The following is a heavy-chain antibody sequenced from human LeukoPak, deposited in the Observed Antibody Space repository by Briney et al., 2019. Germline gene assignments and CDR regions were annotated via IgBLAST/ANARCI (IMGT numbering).Heavy chain of an antibody. D-gene: IGHD2-8*01. CDR1: GGSISSYY. Sequence: SETLSLTCTVSGGSISSYYWNWIRQPPGKGLEWIGYIYYSGSTNYNPSLKSRVTVSVDTSKNQCSLKLNSVTTANTAVYYCTRSTNLEAFDIWGQGTMVTVSS. J-gene: IGHJ3*02. V-gene: IGHV4-59*01. CDR3: TRSTNLEAFDI. CDR2: IYYSGST.